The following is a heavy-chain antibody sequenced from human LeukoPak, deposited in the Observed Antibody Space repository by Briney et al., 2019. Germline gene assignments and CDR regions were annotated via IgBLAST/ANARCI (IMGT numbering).Heavy chain of an antibody. CDR3: ARNRLSHYYVSGSDYFDI. Sequence: PSETLSLTCNVFGGSISSNYWSWIRQPPGKGLEWVGYIYYSGTTNYNPSLKSRATISVETSKNQISLKLRSVTAADTAVYYCARNRLSHYYVSGSDYFDIWGQGTMVTVSS. J-gene: IGHJ3*02. D-gene: IGHD3-10*01. CDR2: IYYSGTT. V-gene: IGHV4-59*01. CDR1: GGSISSNY.